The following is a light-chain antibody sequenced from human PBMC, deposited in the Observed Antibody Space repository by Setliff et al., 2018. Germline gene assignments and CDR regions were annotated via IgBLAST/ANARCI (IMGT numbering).Light chain of an antibody. J-gene: IGLJ2*01. V-gene: IGLV2-14*01. CDR2: EVA. CDR3: NSYTTSGIIL. Sequence: QSALTQPASVSGSPGQSITISCTGTIADVGYLNYVSWYPQHPGKAPKLIIYEVATRASGVSDRFSGSKSGSTASLTISGVQTEDEADYYCNSYTTSGIILFGGGTKVTVL. CDR1: IADVGYLNY.